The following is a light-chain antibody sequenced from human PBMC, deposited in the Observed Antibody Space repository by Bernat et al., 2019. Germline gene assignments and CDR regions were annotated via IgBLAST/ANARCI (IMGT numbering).Light chain of an antibody. Sequence: SYELTQPPSVSVSPGQTASITCSGDKLGDKYACWYQQTPGQSPVLVIYQDSKRPSGIPERFSGSNSGNTATLTISGTQAMDEADYYCQAWDSPYVVFGGGTKLTVL. J-gene: IGLJ2*01. CDR1: KLGDKY. CDR3: QAWDSPYVV. CDR2: QDS. V-gene: IGLV3-1*01.